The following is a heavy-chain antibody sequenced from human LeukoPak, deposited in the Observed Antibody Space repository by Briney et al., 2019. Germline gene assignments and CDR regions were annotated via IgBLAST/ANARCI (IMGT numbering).Heavy chain of an antibody. CDR1: GFTFDDYA. D-gene: IGHD2/OR15-2a*01. J-gene: IGHJ4*02. V-gene: IGHV3-9*01. CDR3: ARSRSMATLPFGC. CDR2: ISWNSGRI. Sequence: PGRSLRLSCAASGFTFDDYAMDWVRQTPGKGLQWVAGISWNSGRITYADSVKGRFTISRDNAKNSLYLQMNSLRAEDTAFYYCARSRSMATLPFGCWGQGTLVTVSS.